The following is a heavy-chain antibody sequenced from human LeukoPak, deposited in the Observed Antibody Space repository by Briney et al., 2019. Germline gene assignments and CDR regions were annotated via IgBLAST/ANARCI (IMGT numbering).Heavy chain of an antibody. Sequence: GGSLRLSCAASGLTFNTYAMSWVRQAPGKGLEWVSTISGSGGSTYYADSVKGRFTISRDNSKNTLSLQMNSLRAEDTAVYYCACSSTWPNTWFDPWGQGTLVTVSS. CDR1: GLTFNTYA. J-gene: IGHJ5*02. CDR3: ACSSTWPNTWFDP. V-gene: IGHV3-23*01. D-gene: IGHD6-13*01. CDR2: ISGSGGST.